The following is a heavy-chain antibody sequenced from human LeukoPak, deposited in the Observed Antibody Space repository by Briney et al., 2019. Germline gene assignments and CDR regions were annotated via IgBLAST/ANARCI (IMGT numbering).Heavy chain of an antibody. J-gene: IGHJ4*02. D-gene: IGHD6-19*01. CDR1: GFTLDDYA. CDR3: AKDRAVAGTLDYFDY. Sequence: GGSQRLSCAASGFTLDDYAMHWVRQAPGKGLEWVSGISWNSGSIGYADSVKGRFTISRDNAKNSLYLQMNSLRAEDTALYYCAKDRAVAGTLDYFDYWGQGTLVTVSS. CDR2: ISWNSGSI. V-gene: IGHV3-9*01.